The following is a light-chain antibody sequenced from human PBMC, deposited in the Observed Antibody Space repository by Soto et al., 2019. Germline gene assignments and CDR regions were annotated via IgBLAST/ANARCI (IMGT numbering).Light chain of an antibody. J-gene: IGKJ1*01. CDR3: QQYGTSPWT. CDR2: GVS. V-gene: IGKV3-20*01. CDR1: QSVRSDY. Sequence: EIVLTQSPDTLSLSPGQRATLSCRASQSVRSDYFAWYQQKPGQAPRVIIFGVSTRATGVPDRFSGSGSGTDFTLTISRLEPEDFAVFYCQQYGTSPWTFGQGTKV.